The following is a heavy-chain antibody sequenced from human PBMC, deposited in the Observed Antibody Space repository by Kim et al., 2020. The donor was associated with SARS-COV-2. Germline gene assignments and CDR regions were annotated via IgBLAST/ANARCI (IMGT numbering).Heavy chain of an antibody. CDR3: ARDLPHGSGSYLFDY. Sequence: DSVKGRFTISRDNSKNTLYLQMNSLRAEDTAVYYCARDLPHGSGSYLFDYWGQGTLVTVSS. J-gene: IGHJ4*02. V-gene: IGHV3-30*01. D-gene: IGHD3-10*01.